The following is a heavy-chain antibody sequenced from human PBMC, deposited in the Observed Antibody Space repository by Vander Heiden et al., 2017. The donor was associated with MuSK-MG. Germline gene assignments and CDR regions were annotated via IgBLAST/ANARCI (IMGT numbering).Heavy chain of an antibody. CDR1: GYTFTGYY. V-gene: IGHV1-2*02. CDR2: INPNTGDT. Sequence: QVQLVQSGAEVKKPGASVKVSCKASGYTFTGYYMHWVRQAPGQGLEWMGWINPNTGDTKYAQKVQGRVTMTRDTSISTAYMELSRMRSDDTAVYYCARGTCSGGSCLFDYWGQGTLVTVSS. J-gene: IGHJ4*02. D-gene: IGHD2-15*01. CDR3: ARGTCSGGSCLFDY.